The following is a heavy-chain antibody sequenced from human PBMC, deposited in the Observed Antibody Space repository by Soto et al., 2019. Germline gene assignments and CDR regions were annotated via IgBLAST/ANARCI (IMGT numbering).Heavy chain of an antibody. Sequence: QVQLQQWGAGLLKPSETLSLTCAVYGGSFSGYYWSWIRQPPGKGLEWIGEINHSGSTNYNPSLKSRVTISVDTSKNQFSLKLSSVTAADTAVYYCARIPTQDTAMDDWGQGTLVTVSS. CDR1: GGSFSGYY. V-gene: IGHV4-34*01. D-gene: IGHD5-18*01. J-gene: IGHJ4*02. CDR2: INHSGST. CDR3: ARIPTQDTAMDD.